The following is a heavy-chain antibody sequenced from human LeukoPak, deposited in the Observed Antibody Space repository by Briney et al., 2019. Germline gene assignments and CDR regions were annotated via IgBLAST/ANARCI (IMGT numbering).Heavy chain of an antibody. D-gene: IGHD3-10*01. J-gene: IGHJ5*02. CDR3: TTDLGITMVRGVIP. CDR2: IKSKTDGGTT. V-gene: IGHV3-15*01. CDR1: GFTFSNAW. Sequence: PGGSLRLSCAASGFTFSNAWMSWVRQAPGKGLAWVGRIKSKTDGGTTDYAAPVKGRFTISRDDSKNTLYLQMNSLKTEDTAVYYCTTDLGITMVRGVIPWGQGTLVTVSS.